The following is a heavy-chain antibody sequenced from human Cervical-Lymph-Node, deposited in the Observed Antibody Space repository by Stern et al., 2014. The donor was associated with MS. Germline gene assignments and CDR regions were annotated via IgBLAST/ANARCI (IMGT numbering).Heavy chain of an antibody. V-gene: IGHV4-30-2*01. CDR2: IYHSGST. Sequence: QLQLQESGSGLVKPSQTLSLTCAVSGGSISSGGYSWSWIRQPPGKGLEWIGYIYHSGSTYYNPSLKRRVTISVDRSKTQCSLKLSSVTAADTAVYYCARSSVTTPNAFDIWGQGTMVTVSS. CDR3: ARSSVTTPNAFDI. J-gene: IGHJ3*02. D-gene: IGHD4-17*01. CDR1: GGSISSGGYS.